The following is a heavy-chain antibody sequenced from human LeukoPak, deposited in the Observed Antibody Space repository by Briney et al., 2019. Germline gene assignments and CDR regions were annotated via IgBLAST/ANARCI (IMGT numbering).Heavy chain of an antibody. J-gene: IGHJ4*02. Sequence: ASVTVSCKASGYTFTSYYMHWVRQAPGQGLEGMGIINPSGGSTSYAQKFQGRVTMTRDTSTSTVYMELSSLRSEDTAVYYCARDFNRRFLEWLPADYWGQGTLVTVSS. CDR3: ARDFNRRFLEWLPADY. V-gene: IGHV1-46*01. CDR2: INPSGGST. D-gene: IGHD3-3*01. CDR1: GYTFTSYY.